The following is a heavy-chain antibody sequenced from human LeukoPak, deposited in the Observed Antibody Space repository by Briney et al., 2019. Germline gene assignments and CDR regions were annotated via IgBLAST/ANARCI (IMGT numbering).Heavy chain of an antibody. CDR2: IYYSGST. D-gene: IGHD5-18*01. J-gene: IGHJ2*01. CDR1: GGSISSYY. CDR3: ARPSPTYSYGLSWYFDL. Sequence: SETLSLTCTVSGGSISSYYWSWIRQPPGKGLEWIGYIYYSGSTNYNPSLKSRVTISVDTSKNQFSLKLSSVTAADTAVYYCARPSPTYSYGLSWYFDLWGRGTLVTVSS. V-gene: IGHV4-59*01.